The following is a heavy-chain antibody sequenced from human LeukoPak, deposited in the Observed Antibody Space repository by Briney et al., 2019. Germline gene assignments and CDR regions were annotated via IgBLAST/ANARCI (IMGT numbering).Heavy chain of an antibody. CDR2: INPSGGST. J-gene: IGHJ4*02. D-gene: IGHD6-13*01. V-gene: IGHV1-46*01. Sequence: ASVKASCKASGYTFTSYYMHWVRQAPGQGLEWMGIINPSGGSTSYAQKFQGRVTMTRDTSTSTVYMELSSLRSEDTAVYYCATDPRGIAAAGTISDWGQGTLVTVSS. CDR1: GYTFTSYY. CDR3: ATDPRGIAAAGTISD.